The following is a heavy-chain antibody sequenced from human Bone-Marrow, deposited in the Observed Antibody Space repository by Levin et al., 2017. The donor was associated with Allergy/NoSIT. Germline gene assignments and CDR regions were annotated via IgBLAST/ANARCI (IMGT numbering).Heavy chain of an antibody. D-gene: IGHD1-26*01. CDR1: GFTFSSYS. J-gene: IGHJ4*02. CDR3: ARVEISVGATTL. V-gene: IGHV3-21*01. CDR2: ISSSSSYI. Sequence: GESLKISCAASGFTFSSYSMNWVRQAPGKGLEWVSSISSSSSYIYYADSVKGRFTISRDNAKNSLYLQMNSLRAEDTAVYYCARVEISVGATTLWGQGTLVTVSS.